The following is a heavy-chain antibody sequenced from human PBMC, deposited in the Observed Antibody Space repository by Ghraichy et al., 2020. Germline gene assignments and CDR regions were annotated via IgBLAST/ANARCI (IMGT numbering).Heavy chain of an antibody. D-gene: IGHD2/OR15-2a*01. CDR3: AGAWGSFFYAMDV. Sequence: SETLSLTCTVSGDSINSRYWSWIRQPPGKGLEWVGSIYFTGSANYNSSLKSRVTVFVDTSKNQFSLRLTSVTAADTAVYFCAGAWGSFFYAMDVWAPGSTVAVSS. CDR1: GDSINSRY. J-gene: IGHJ6*02. V-gene: IGHV4-59*08. CDR2: IYFTGSA.